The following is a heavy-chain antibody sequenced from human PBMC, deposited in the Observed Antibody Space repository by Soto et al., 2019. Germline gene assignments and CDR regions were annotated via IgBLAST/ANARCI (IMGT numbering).Heavy chain of an antibody. CDR3: ARDPPYCGGDCSSDYFDY. D-gene: IGHD2-21*02. CDR1: GGTFSSYT. J-gene: IGHJ4*02. V-gene: IGHV1-69*04. Sequence: GASVKVSCKASGGTFSSYTISWVRQAPGQGLEWMGRIIPILGIANYAQKFQGRVTITADKSTSTAYMELSSLRSEDTAVYYCARDPPYCGGDCSSDYFDYWGQGTLVTVSS. CDR2: IIPILGIA.